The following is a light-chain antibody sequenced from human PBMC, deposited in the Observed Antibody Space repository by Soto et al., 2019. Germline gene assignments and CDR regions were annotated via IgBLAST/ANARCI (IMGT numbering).Light chain of an antibody. CDR1: QSLSSY. CDR2: DAS. V-gene: IGKV3-11*01. CDR3: QHSRA. J-gene: IGKJ1*01. Sequence: EIVLTQSPATLSLSPGERATLSCRASQSLSSYLAWYQQKPGQPPRLLMYDASNRATGIPVRFSGSGSGTDFTLTISGLEPEDFAVYYCQHSRAFGQGTKVEIK.